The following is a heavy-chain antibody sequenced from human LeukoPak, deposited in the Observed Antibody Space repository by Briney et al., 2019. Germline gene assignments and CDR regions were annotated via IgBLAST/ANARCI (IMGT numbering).Heavy chain of an antibody. J-gene: IGHJ5*02. D-gene: IGHD3-3*01. CDR3: ARLIGAYYDFWSGYLIRNWFDP. CDR2: INHSGST. V-gene: IGHV4-34*01. CDR1: GGSFSGYY. Sequence: PSETLSLTCAVYGGSFSGYYWSWIRQPPGKGLEWIGEINHSGSTNYNPSLKSRVTLSVDTSKNQFSLKLSSVTAADTAVYYCARLIGAYYDFWSGYLIRNWFDPWGQGTLVTVSS.